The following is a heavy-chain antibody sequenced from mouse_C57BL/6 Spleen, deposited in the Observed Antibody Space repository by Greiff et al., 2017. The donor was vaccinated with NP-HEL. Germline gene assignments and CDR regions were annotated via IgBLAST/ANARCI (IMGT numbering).Heavy chain of an antibody. Sequence: VQLQQSGAELVRPGSSVKLSCKASGYTFTSYWMDWVKQRPGQGLEWIGNIYPSDSETHYNQKFKDKATLTVDKSSSTAYMQLSSLTSEDSAVYYCARGSTVVAPLYAMDYWGQGTSVTVSS. V-gene: IGHV1-61*01. CDR2: IYPSDSET. CDR3: ARGSTVVAPLYAMDY. J-gene: IGHJ4*01. D-gene: IGHD1-1*01. CDR1: GYTFTSYW.